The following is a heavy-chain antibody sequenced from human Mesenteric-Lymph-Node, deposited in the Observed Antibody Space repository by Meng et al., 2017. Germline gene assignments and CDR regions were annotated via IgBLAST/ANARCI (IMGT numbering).Heavy chain of an antibody. J-gene: IGHJ5*02. CDR2: ISYDGSNK. V-gene: IGHV3-30*05. CDR1: GFTFSSYS. CDR3: ARDRLPYNIDTWIQLWSKWFDP. D-gene: IGHD5-18*01. Sequence: GESLKISCAASGFTFSSYSMNWVRQAPGKGLEWVAVISYDGSNKYYADSVKGRFTISRDNSKNTLYLQMNSLRAEDTAVYYCARDRLPYNIDTWIQLWSKWFDPWGQGTLVTVSS.